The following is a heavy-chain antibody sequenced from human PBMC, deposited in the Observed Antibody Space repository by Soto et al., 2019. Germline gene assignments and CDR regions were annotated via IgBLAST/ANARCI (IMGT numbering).Heavy chain of an antibody. D-gene: IGHD3-10*01. J-gene: IGHJ6*02. CDR3: AKDLRTTISEYGMDV. Sequence: PGGSLRLSCVASGFTFGSHGMHWVRQAPGKGLEWVAVISYDETNEHYVDSVKGRFTISRDNSKSILYLQMNRLRPEDTAVYKCAKDLRTTISEYGMDVWGQGTTVTGPS. CDR1: GFTFGSHG. V-gene: IGHV3-30*18. CDR2: ISYDETNE.